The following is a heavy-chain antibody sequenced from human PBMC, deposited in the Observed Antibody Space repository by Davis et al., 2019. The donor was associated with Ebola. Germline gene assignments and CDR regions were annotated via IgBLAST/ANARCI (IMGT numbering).Heavy chain of an antibody. CDR2: ISSSCSTI. CDR3: ARRLRFLPSAYYYYGMDV. J-gene: IGHJ6*02. D-gene: IGHD3-3*01. V-gene: IGHV3-11*01. Sequence: GESLKISCAASGFTVSSNYMSWIRQAPGKGLEWVSYISSSCSTIYYADSVKGRFTIPRDNAKNSLYLQMNSLRAEDTAVYYCARRLRFLPSAYYYYGMDVCGQGTTVTVSS. CDR1: GFTVSSNY.